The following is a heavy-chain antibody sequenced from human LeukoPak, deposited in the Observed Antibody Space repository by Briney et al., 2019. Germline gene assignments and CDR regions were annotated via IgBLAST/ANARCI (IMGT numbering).Heavy chain of an antibody. CDR2: ISGSGGST. Sequence: PGGSLRLSCAASGFTFTNYAMSWVRQAPGKGLEWVSDISGSGGSTYYADSVKGRFTISRDNSKNTLYLQMNSLRAEDTAVYYCAKGYSGSYDLYAFDIWGEGTMVTVSS. V-gene: IGHV3-23*01. CDR1: GFTFTNYA. D-gene: IGHD1-26*01. CDR3: AKGYSGSYDLYAFDI. J-gene: IGHJ3*02.